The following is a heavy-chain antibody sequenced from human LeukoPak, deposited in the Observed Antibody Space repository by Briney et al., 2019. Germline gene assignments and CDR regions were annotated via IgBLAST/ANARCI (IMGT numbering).Heavy chain of an antibody. V-gene: IGHV4-38-2*01. Sequence: SETLSLTCSVSGGSISSYYWVWIRQPPGKGLEWIGSIYHSGSTYYNPSLKSRVTISVDTSKNQFSLKLSSVTAADTAVYYCARWIAAAGTTDYWGQGTLVTVSS. D-gene: IGHD6-13*01. CDR2: IYHSGST. J-gene: IGHJ4*02. CDR1: GGSISSYY. CDR3: ARWIAAAGTTDY.